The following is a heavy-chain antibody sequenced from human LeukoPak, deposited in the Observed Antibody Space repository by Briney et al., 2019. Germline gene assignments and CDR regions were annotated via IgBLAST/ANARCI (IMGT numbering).Heavy chain of an antibody. CDR1: GGSIRSGSYY. CDR2: IYPSGST. J-gene: IGHJ6*03. V-gene: IGHV4-61*02. Sequence: SETLSLTCTVSGGSIRSGSYYWSWIRQPAGKGLEWIGRIYPSGSTNYNLSLKSRVTISLDTSKNQFSLKLSSVTAADTAVYYCTRDRHDSSGHYYDYYYMDVWGKGTTVTVSS. CDR3: TRDRHDSSGHYYDYYYMDV. D-gene: IGHD3-22*01.